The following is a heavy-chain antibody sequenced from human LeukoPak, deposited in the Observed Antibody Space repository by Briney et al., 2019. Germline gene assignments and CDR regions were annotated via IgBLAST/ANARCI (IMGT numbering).Heavy chain of an antibody. V-gene: IGHV3-20*04. CDR1: GFTFEDYG. CDR3: ARDAVPSGRSWFDP. D-gene: IGHD4-17*01. CDR2: LNWNGGGR. Sequence: GGSLRLSCTVSGFTFEDYGMNWVRQVPGKEPEWVSGLNWNGGGRRYADSVKGRFIISRDNAKGVLYLQLNDLRVEGTALYYCARDAVPSGRSWFDPWGQGTLVTVSS. J-gene: IGHJ5*02.